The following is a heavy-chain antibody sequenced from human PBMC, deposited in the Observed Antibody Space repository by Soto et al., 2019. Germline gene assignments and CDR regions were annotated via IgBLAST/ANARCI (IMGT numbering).Heavy chain of an antibody. CDR1: GFTFSNAW. J-gene: IGHJ4*02. V-gene: IGHV3-15*07. CDR3: STWPGRDDF. Sequence: GGSLRLSCAASGFTFSNAWMNWVRQAPGKGLEWVGRIKSKANGGTADYAAPGKGRITNSRDDSKNTLYLQMDSLKTEDTAVYYCSTWPGRDDFWGQGTLVTVSS. D-gene: IGHD1-26*01. CDR2: IKSKANGGTA.